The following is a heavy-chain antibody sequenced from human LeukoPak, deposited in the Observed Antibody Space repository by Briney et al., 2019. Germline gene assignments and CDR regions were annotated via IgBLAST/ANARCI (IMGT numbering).Heavy chain of an antibody. V-gene: IGHV4-59*01. CDR1: GGSISSYY. CDR2: IYYSGST. Sequence: SETLSLTCTVSGGSISSYYWSWIRQPPGKGLEWIGYIYYSGSTNYNPSLKSRVTISVDTSKNQFSLKLSSVTAADTAVYYCARDNQYYYDSSGYFGSSALDIWGQGTMVTVSS. D-gene: IGHD3-22*01. J-gene: IGHJ3*02. CDR3: ARDNQYYYDSSGYFGSSALDI.